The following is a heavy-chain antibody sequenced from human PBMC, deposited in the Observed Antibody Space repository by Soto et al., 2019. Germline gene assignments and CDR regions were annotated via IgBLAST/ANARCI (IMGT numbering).Heavy chain of an antibody. Sequence: GGSLRLSCAASGFTFSSYSMNWVRQAPGKGLEWVSYISSSSSTIYYADSVKGRFTISRDNAKNSLYLQMNSLRDEDTAVYYCARGKDAITIFGVVRVKYYGMDVWGQGTTVTVSS. J-gene: IGHJ6*02. CDR2: ISSSSSTI. CDR3: ARGKDAITIFGVVRVKYYGMDV. CDR1: GFTFSSYS. V-gene: IGHV3-48*02. D-gene: IGHD3-3*01.